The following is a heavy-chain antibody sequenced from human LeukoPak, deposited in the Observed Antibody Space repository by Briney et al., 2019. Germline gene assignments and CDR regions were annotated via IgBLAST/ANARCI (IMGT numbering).Heavy chain of an antibody. CDR3: ARDIHSVAFDI. CDR2: INSDGSIT. CDR1: GFTFSNHW. Sequence: PGGSLRLSCAASGFTFSNHWMHWVRQAPGKGLVWVSRINSDGSITNYADSVKGRFTISRDNAKRSVYLQMNSLGVEDTAVYYCARDIHSVAFDIWGQGTMVTVSS. J-gene: IGHJ3*02. V-gene: IGHV3-74*01.